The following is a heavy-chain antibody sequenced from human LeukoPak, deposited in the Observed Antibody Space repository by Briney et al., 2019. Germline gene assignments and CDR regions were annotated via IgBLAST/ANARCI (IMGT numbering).Heavy chain of an antibody. Sequence: SVKVSCKASGGTFSSYAISWVRQAPGQGLEWMGGIIPIFGTANYAQKFQGRVTITADESTSTAYMELSSLRSEDRAVYYCARTSAAEKGFDYWGQGTLVTVSS. V-gene: IGHV1-69*13. CDR3: ARTSAAEKGFDY. CDR2: IIPIFGTA. D-gene: IGHD6-13*01. CDR1: GGTFSSYA. J-gene: IGHJ4*02.